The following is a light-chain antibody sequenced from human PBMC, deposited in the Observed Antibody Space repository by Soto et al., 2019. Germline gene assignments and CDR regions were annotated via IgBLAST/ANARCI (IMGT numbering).Light chain of an antibody. CDR1: QAISND. J-gene: IGKJ4*01. Sequence: AIQMTQFPSSLSASVGDRLTITCRASQAISNDLGWYQQKPGKAPKLLIYAASTLQRGVPPRFSGSRSGTDFTLTISSLQPEDFATYYCLQDYRYPLTFGGGPRWRSN. V-gene: IGKV1-6*01. CDR2: AAS. CDR3: LQDYRYPLT.